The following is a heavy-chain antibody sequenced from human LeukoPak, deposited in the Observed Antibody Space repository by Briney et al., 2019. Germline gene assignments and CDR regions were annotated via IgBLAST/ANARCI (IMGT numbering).Heavy chain of an antibody. CDR2: ITNSGGST. CDR1: GFTFSAFG. CDR3: TKDYCGKFCSAV. V-gene: IGHV3-23*01. J-gene: IGHJ6*02. Sequence: GGSLRLSCAASGFTFSAFGMNWVRQAPGKGLEWVSTITNSGGSTYYVDSVKGRFTISRDNSKNTLYLQMNSLIAEDTAKYYCTKDYCGKFCSAVWGQGTTVTVSS. D-gene: IGHD3-9*01.